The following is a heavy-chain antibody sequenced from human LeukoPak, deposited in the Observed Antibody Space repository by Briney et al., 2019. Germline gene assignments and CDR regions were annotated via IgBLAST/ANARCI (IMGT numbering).Heavy chain of an antibody. D-gene: IGHD6-13*01. V-gene: IGHV5-51*01. CDR1: GYSFTSYW. CDR2: IYPSDSDN. J-gene: IGHJ3*02. Sequence: GEALQISCKGSGYSFTSYWIGWVRRMAGKGREGMGIIYPSDSDNRYSPSFEGEVTISADQSISTAYLQCSSLKASDTAIYYFARQRLNGGIAASNDAFDIWAQGTMVTVSS. CDR3: ARQRLNGGIAASNDAFDI.